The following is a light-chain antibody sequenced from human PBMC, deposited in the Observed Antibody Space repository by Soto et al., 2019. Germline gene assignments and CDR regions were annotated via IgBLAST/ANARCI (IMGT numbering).Light chain of an antibody. Sequence: DIQMTQSPSSLSASVGDRVTITCQASQDIDKSLDWYQQKPGKPPRLLIDDASNLATGVPSRFSGSGSGTDFTFTISSLQPEDVATYYCQQYDDLPITFGQGTRLQI. CDR3: QQYDDLPIT. V-gene: IGKV1-33*01. CDR1: QDIDKS. J-gene: IGKJ5*01. CDR2: DAS.